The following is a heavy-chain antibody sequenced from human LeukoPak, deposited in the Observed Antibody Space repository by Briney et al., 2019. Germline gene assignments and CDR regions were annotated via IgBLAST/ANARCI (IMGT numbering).Heavy chain of an antibody. CDR2: IQYDGSHE. D-gene: IGHD6-19*01. V-gene: IGHV3-30*02. CDR1: GFTFSGYG. CDR3: AKGSGWYFDY. J-gene: IGHJ4*02. Sequence: PGGSLRLSCAASGFTFSGYGMHWVRQAPGKGLEWVTFIQYDGSHEYYADSVKGRFTFSRDNSKNTLYLQMNSLRTEDTAVYYCAKGSGWYFDYWGLGALVTVSS.